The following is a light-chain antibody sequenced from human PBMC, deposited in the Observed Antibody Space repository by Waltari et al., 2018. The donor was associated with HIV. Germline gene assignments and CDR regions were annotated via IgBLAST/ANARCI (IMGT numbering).Light chain of an antibody. J-gene: IGLJ2*01. CDR2: DRT. CDR1: SLRSYS. CDR3: HSRDSNGIHVV. Sequence: SSELTQDPAVSVALGQTVTITCQGDSLRSYSASWYQQKPGQAPILVIYDRTKRPSGIPDRFSGSSSGNPASLTITGAQAEDEADYYCHSRDSNGIHVVFGGVTKLTVL. V-gene: IGLV3-19*01.